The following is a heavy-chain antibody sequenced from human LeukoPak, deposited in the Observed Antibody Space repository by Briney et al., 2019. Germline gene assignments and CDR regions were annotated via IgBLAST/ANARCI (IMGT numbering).Heavy chain of an antibody. V-gene: IGHV3-33*01. CDR3: ARGSFGGYSYGYFDY. Sequence: GGSLRLSCAASGFTFSSYGMHWVRQAPGKGLDWMAVIWYDGSNKYYADSVKGRFTISRDNSKNTLYLQMNSLRAEDTAVYYCARGSFGGYSYGYFDYWGQGTLVTVSS. D-gene: IGHD5-18*01. CDR1: GFTFSSYG. J-gene: IGHJ4*02. CDR2: IWYDGSNK.